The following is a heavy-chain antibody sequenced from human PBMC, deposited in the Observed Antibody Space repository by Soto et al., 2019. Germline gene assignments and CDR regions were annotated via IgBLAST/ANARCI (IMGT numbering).Heavy chain of an antibody. Sequence: EVQLVESGGGLVQPGGSLRLSCAASGFTFSGYNVNWVRQAPGKGLEWISCIKSDSSGTWYADSVKGRFTMSRDNAKNSLYLQMNSLRDEATAVYFCAGDSNWSSDYWGQGTLVAVSS. CDR2: IKSDSSGT. J-gene: IGHJ4*02. D-gene: IGHD1-1*01. CDR1: GFTFSGYN. V-gene: IGHV3-48*02. CDR3: AGDSNWSSDY.